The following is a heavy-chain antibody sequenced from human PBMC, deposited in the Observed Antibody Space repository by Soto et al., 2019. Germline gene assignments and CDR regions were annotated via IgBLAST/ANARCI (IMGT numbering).Heavy chain of an antibody. CDR1: GFTFSTYD. J-gene: IGHJ4*02. CDR3: ARRTVTTYHYFDY. Sequence: AGSLRLSCAVYGFTFSTYDMNWVRQPPGKGLEWISAIHSASITIYKAYSERGRTTISSDNDKNSLFQQMASLTVDDTVVYYRARRTVTTYHYFDYWGQGTLVTVSS. D-gene: IGHD4-17*01. V-gene: IGHV3-21*01. CDR2: IHSASITI.